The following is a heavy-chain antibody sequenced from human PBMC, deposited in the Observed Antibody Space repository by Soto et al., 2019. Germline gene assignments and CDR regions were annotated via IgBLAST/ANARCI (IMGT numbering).Heavy chain of an antibody. CDR1: GGSFSGYY. CDR3: ARESISIFGVVNNFDY. D-gene: IGHD3-3*01. CDR2: INHSGST. J-gene: IGHJ4*02. Sequence: SETLSLTCAVYGGSFSGYYWSWIRQPPGKGLEWIGEINHSGSTNYNPSLKSRVTISVDTSKNQFSLKLSSVTAADTAVYYCARESISIFGVVNNFDYWGQGTLVTVSS. V-gene: IGHV4-34*01.